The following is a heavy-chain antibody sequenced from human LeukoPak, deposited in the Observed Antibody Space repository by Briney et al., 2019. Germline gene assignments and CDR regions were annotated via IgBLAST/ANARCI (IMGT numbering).Heavy chain of an antibody. V-gene: IGHV4-39*07. D-gene: IGHD6-19*01. CDR1: GGSISTYY. J-gene: IGHJ4*02. CDR2: IYYSGNT. CDR3: ARANSGWSINFDY. Sequence: SETLSLTCTVSGGSISTYYWGWIRQAPGKGLEWIGSIYYSGNTYYNSSLKSRVTISLDTSKNQFSLKLSSVTAADTAVYYCARANSGWSINFDYWDQGTLVTVSS.